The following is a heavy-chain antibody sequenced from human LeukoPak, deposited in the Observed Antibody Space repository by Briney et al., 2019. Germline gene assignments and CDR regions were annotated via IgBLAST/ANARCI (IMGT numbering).Heavy chain of an antibody. D-gene: IGHD5-24*01. CDR2: ISYSGST. CDR1: GGSISSHY. J-gene: IGHJ5*02. CDR3: ARHQEMATILSWFDP. V-gene: IGHV4-59*08. Sequence: ASETLSLTCTVSGGSISSHYWSWMRQPPGKGLEWIGYISYSGSTKYNPSLKSRVTISVDTSKNHISLKVTSVTAADTAVYYCARHQEMATILSWFDPWGQGTLVTVSS.